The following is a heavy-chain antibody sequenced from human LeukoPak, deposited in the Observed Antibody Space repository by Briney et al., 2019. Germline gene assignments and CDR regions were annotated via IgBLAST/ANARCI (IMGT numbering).Heavy chain of an antibody. Sequence: ASVKVSCKTSRSTFSGYFIHWVRQAPGQGLEWMGWISGYNGNTNYAQKFQGRVTMTTDTSTSTAYMELRSLRSDDTAVYYCASDPLVATGYFDYWGQGTLVTVSS. V-gene: IGHV1-18*04. CDR3: ASDPLVATGYFDY. D-gene: IGHD5-12*01. CDR1: RSTFSGYF. J-gene: IGHJ4*02. CDR2: ISGYNGNT.